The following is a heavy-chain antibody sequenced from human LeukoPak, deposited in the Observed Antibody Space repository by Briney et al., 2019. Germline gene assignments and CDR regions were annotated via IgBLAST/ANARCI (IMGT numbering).Heavy chain of an antibody. Sequence: GASVKVSCKASGGTFSSYAISWVRQAPGQGLEWMGRIIPSLGIANYAQKFQGRVTITADKSTSTAYMGLSSLRSEDTAVYYCARDVGGTYCSGGSCYSRLFDYWGQGTLVTVSS. CDR1: GGTFSSYA. CDR2: IIPSLGIA. D-gene: IGHD2-15*01. V-gene: IGHV1-69*04. J-gene: IGHJ4*02. CDR3: ARDVGGTYCSGGSCYSRLFDY.